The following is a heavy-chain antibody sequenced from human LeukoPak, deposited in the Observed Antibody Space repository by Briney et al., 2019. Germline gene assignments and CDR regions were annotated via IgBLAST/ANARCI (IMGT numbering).Heavy chain of an antibody. CDR2: IYYSGST. CDR1: GGSISSSSYY. D-gene: IGHD3-3*01. Sequence: SETLSLTCTVSGGSISSSSYYWGWIRQPPGKGLEWIGSIYYSGSTYYNPSLKSRVTISVDTSKNQFSLKLSSVTAADMAVYYCARTRLHYDFWSGYYSGYYMDVWGKGTTVTVSS. J-gene: IGHJ6*03. CDR3: ARTRLHYDFWSGYYSGYYMDV. V-gene: IGHV4-39*07.